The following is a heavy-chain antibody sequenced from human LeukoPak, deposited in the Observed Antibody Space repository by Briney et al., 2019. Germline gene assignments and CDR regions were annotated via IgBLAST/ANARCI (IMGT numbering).Heavy chain of an antibody. J-gene: IGHJ6*03. D-gene: IGHD5-18*01. CDR3: ARGLDTAMDYYYYYYMDV. CDR1: GFTFSSYA. V-gene: IGHV3-23*01. Sequence: GGSLRLSCAASGFTFSSYAMSWVRQAPGKGLEWVSAVSGSGGSTYYADSVKGRFTISRDNSKNTLYLQMNSLRAEDTAVYYCARGLDTAMDYYYYYYMDVWGKGTTVTVSS. CDR2: VSGSGGST.